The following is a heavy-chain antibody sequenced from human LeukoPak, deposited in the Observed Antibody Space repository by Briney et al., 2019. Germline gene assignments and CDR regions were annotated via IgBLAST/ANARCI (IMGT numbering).Heavy chain of an antibody. CDR3: ARLSGSYWPAGY. V-gene: IGHV4-39*01. Sequence: PSETLSLTCTVSGGSISSSSYYWGWIRQPPGKGLECFGSLYYSGSTYYNPSLKSRVTISVDTSKNQFSLKLSSVTAADTAVYYCARLSGSYWPAGYWGQGTLVTVSS. J-gene: IGHJ4*02. D-gene: IGHD1-26*01. CDR2: LYYSGST. CDR1: GGSISSSSYY.